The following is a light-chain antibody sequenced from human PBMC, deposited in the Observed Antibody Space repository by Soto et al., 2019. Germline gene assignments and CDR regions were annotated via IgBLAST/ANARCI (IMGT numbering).Light chain of an antibody. CDR3: LQYNNWPRT. V-gene: IGKV3-15*01. Sequence: EIVMTQSPATLSVSPGERATLSCRASQSVGSSYLAWYLQKPGQAPRLLIYGASDRATGIPARFSGSGSGTEFTLTISSLQSEDFAVYYCLQYNNWPRTFGQGTKVDI. CDR1: QSVGSSY. J-gene: IGKJ1*01. CDR2: GAS.